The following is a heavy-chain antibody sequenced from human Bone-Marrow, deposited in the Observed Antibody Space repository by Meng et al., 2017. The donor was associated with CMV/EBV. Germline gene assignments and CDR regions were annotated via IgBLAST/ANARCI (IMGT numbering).Heavy chain of an antibody. CDR3: AKAFSASWYREYYDD. J-gene: IGHJ4*02. D-gene: IGHD6-13*01. Sequence: GGSLRLSCAASGFTVSSNYMSWVRQAPGKGLEWVSVIYSGGSTYYADSVKGRFTVSRDNSKNTLYLQMSSLRAEDTALYYCAKAFSASWYREYYDDWGQGTLVTVSS. CDR2: IYSGGST. CDR1: GFTVSSNY. V-gene: IGHV3-53*01.